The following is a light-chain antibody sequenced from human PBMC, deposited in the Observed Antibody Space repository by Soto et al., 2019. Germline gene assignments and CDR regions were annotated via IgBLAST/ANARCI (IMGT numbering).Light chain of an antibody. CDR1: DSDVGTYDY. J-gene: IGLJ2*01. V-gene: IGLV2-11*01. CDR2: DVS. Sequence: QSVLTQPRSVSGSPGQSIPISCTGTDSDVGTYDYVSWYQQHPGKAPKLMIYDVSKRPSGVPDRFSGSKSGNTASLTISGLQADDEADYYCFSYAGYDTLLFGGGTKVTVL. CDR3: FSYAGYDTLL.